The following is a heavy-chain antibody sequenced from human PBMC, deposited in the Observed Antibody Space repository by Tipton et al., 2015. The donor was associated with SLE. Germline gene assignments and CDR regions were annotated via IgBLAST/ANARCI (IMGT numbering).Heavy chain of an antibody. CDR2: LYYGGRP. CDR3: ARSPPLSRFDY. Sequence: LRLSCVVSGFTFSSYPMHWIRQPPGKGLEWIGSLYYGGRPFYSPSLKSRVIISLDTSENQFSLKLSSVTAADTAVYYCARSPPLSRFDYWGQGTLVTVSS. V-gene: IGHV4-39*07. CDR1: GFTFSSYP. J-gene: IGHJ4*02.